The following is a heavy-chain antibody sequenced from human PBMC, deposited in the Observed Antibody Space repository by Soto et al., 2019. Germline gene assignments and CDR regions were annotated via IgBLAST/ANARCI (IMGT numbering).Heavy chain of an antibody. Sequence: QVQLVQSGAEVKKPGSSVKVSCKASGGTFSSYAISWVRQAPGQGLEWMGGIIPIFGTANYAQKFQGRVTITADESTSTAYMELSSLVSEDTAVYYCARGYCSSTSCYTAFGSRGYYYYGMDVWGQGTTVTVSS. CDR3: ARGYCSSTSCYTAFGSRGYYYYGMDV. J-gene: IGHJ6*02. V-gene: IGHV1-69*01. D-gene: IGHD2-2*02. CDR2: IIPIFGTA. CDR1: GGTFSSYA.